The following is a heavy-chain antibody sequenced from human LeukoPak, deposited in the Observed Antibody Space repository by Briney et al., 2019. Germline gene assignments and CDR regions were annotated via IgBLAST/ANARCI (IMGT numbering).Heavy chain of an antibody. Sequence: GGSLRLSCAASGFTFSSYSMNWVRQAPGKGLEWVSYISSSSSTIYYAASVKGRFTISRDNAKNSLYLQMNSLRAEDTAVYYCARDRGSSWYDTANPDGMDVWGQGTTVTVSS. CDR2: ISSSSSTI. CDR1: GFTFSSYS. CDR3: ARDRGSSWYDTANPDGMDV. J-gene: IGHJ6*02. D-gene: IGHD6-13*01. V-gene: IGHV3-48*01.